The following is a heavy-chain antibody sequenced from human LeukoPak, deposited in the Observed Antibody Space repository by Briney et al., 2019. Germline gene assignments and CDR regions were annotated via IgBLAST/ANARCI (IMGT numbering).Heavy chain of an antibody. J-gene: IGHJ4*02. D-gene: IGHD4-23*01. CDR2: IYSGGST. V-gene: IGHV3-66*02. CDR3: ARRADGGKPPADY. CDR1: GFTVSSNY. Sequence: LAGGSLRLSCAASGFTVSSNYRSWVRQAPGRGLEWVSVIYSGGSTYYADSVKGRFTISRDNSKNTLYLQMNSLRAEDTAVYYCARRADGGKPPADYWGQGTLVTVSS.